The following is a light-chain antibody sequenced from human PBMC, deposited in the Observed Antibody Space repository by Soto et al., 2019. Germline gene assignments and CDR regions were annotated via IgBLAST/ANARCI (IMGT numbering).Light chain of an antibody. V-gene: IGKV1-5*03. Sequence: DIHITHSPSTLSASVGDRVTITFRASQTITNWLAWYQQRPGKAPKLLVYKASTLESGVPSRFSGSGSGTEFTLTIRSLQPDDSATYYCQQYNTFSQTFGQGTKVDIK. CDR3: QQYNTFSQT. CDR1: QTITNW. J-gene: IGKJ1*01. CDR2: KAS.